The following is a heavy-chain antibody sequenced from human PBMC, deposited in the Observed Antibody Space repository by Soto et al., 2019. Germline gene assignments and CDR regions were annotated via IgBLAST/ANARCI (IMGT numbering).Heavy chain of an antibody. CDR3: ARPANTVADHFDL. V-gene: IGHV5-51*01. Sequence: PGESLKISCQVSGYTFTIYWIGLVRQMPGKGLEWMGIIYPSDSDTRYSPSFQGQVTISADQSINTAYLQWDSLKASDTAIYYCARPANTVADHFDLWGQGTPVTVSS. J-gene: IGHJ4*02. CDR2: IYPSDSDT. CDR1: GYTFTIYW. D-gene: IGHD4-17*01.